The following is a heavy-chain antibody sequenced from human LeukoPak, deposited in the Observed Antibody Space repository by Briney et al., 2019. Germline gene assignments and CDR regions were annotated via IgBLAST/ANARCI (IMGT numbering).Heavy chain of an antibody. CDR1: GGSISSGGYS. Sequence: PSETLSLTCTVSGGSISSGGYSWSWLRQHPGKGLEWIGYIYYSGSTCYNPSLKSRVTISVDTSKNQFSLKLSSVTAADTAVYYCARGLNYYDSSGYLLDYWGQGTLVTVSS. J-gene: IGHJ4*02. CDR2: IYYSGST. D-gene: IGHD3-22*01. CDR3: ARGLNYYDSSGYLLDY. V-gene: IGHV4-31*03.